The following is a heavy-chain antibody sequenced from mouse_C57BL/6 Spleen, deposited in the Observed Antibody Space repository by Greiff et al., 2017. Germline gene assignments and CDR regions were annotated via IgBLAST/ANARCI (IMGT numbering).Heavy chain of an antibody. D-gene: IGHD1-1*01. CDR1: GYTFTSYW. Sequence: QVQLQQPGAELVRPGTSVKLSCKASGYTFTSYWMHWVKQRPGQGLEWIGVIDPSDSYTNYNQKFKGKATLTVDTSSSTAYMQLSSLTSEDSAVYDCARRTTVVENYAMDYWGQGTSVTVAS. V-gene: IGHV1-59*01. CDR2: IDPSDSYT. J-gene: IGHJ4*01. CDR3: ARRTTVVENYAMDY.